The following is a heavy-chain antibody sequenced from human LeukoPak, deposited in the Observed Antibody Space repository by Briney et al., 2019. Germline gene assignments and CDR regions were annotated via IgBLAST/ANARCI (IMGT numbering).Heavy chain of an antibody. Sequence: ASVKVSCKASGYTFTSYGISWVRQAPGQGLEWMGWISAYNGNTNYAQKLQGRVTMTTDTSTSTAYMELRSLRSDDTAVYYCVRSSSGYYYGYFDLWGRGTLVTVSS. CDR1: GYTFTSYG. V-gene: IGHV1-18*01. J-gene: IGHJ2*01. D-gene: IGHD3-22*01. CDR3: VRSSSGYYYGYFDL. CDR2: ISAYNGNT.